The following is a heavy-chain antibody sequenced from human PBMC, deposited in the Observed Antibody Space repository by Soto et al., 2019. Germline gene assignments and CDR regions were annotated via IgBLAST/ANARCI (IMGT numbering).Heavy chain of an antibody. D-gene: IGHD2-15*01. CDR2: INGGGSGA. CDR1: GFTFSDHV. CDR3: AIDLWWYTH. J-gene: IGHJ1*01. V-gene: IGHV3-23*01. Sequence: EVQLLESGGGLVQPGGSLRLSCTASGFTFSDHVMTWVRQAPGKGLQWLSGINGGGSGAYYADSVKSRFTVSRANSNNTLFLQMDSLRVEDTAVYYCAIDLWWYTHWGQGTLVTVSS.